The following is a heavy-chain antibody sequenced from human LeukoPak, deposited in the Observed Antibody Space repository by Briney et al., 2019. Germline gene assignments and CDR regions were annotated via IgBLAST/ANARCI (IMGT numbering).Heavy chain of an antibody. CDR2: IDRPAKSYAT. Sequence: PWGSLRLSCAASGFTLSDSAIHWVRQASGKGLEWVGLIDRPAKSYATAYGASVGGRFTTSRDDSKNTAYLQMDSLKTEDTALYYCTRDRGTYNWLDPWGQGTLVTVSS. CDR3: TRDRGTYNWLDP. D-gene: IGHD1-26*01. CDR1: GFTLSDSA. J-gene: IGHJ5*02. V-gene: IGHV3-73*01.